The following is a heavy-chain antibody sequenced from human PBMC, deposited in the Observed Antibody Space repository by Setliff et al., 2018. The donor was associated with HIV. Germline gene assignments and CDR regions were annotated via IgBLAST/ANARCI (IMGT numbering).Heavy chain of an antibody. J-gene: IGHJ4*02. CDR1: GGSISSSNW. V-gene: IGHV4-4*02. Sequence: SETLSLTCAVSGGSISSSNWWSWVRQPPGKGLEWIGEIYHSGSINYNPSLKSRVTISVDRSKNQFSLRLRYMTAADTAVYYCARDLGSSWYFSHWGQGTLVTVSS. CDR3: ARDLGSSWYFSH. D-gene: IGHD6-13*01. CDR2: IYHSGSI.